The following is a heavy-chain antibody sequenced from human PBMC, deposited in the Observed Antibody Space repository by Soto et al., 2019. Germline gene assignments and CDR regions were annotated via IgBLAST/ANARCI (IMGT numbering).Heavy chain of an antibody. CDR1: GFTFSSYW. J-gene: IGHJ6*02. CDR2: INSDGSST. D-gene: IGHD3-10*01. Sequence: GGSLRLSCAASGFTFSSYWMHWVRQAPGKGLVWVSRINSDGSSTSYADSVKGRFTISRDNAKNTLYLQMNSLRAEDTAVYYCARVTSYGSGSYYYMDVWGQGTTVTVSS. V-gene: IGHV3-74*01. CDR3: ARVTSYGSGSYYYMDV.